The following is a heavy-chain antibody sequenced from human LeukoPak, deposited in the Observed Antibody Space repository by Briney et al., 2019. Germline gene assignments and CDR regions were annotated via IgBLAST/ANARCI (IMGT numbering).Heavy chain of an antibody. CDR2: INPNSGGT. CDR3: ARDPYYYDSSGYYSSDAFDI. V-gene: IGHV1-2*02. J-gene: IGHJ3*02. D-gene: IGHD3-22*01. Sequence: ASVKVSCKASGYTFTGYYMHWVRQAPGQGLEWMGWINPNSGGTNYAQKFQGRVTMTRDTSISTAYMELSRLRSDDTAVYYCARDPYYYDSSGYYSSDAFDIWGQGTMVTVSS. CDR1: GYTFTGYY.